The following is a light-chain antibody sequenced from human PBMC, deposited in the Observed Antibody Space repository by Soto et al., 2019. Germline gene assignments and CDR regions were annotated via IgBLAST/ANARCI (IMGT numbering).Light chain of an antibody. CDR2: RAS. CDR1: QSISSW. Sequence: DIQMTQSPSTLSASVGDTVTITCRASQSISSWLAWYQQKPGKAPKLLIYRASTLQSGVPSRFSASGSGTEFILTISSPQPDDFATYYCQLYNTYSGTFGQGTKVDIK. CDR3: QLYNTYSGT. V-gene: IGKV1-5*03. J-gene: IGKJ1*01.